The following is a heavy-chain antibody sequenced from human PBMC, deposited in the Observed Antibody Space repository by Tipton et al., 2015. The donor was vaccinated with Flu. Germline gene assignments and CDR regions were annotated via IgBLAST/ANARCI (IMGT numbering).Heavy chain of an antibody. CDR3: ARDRGSYNIHLEYHYYSGMDV. Sequence: QLVQSGVEVKKPGASVKVSCKASGYTFTNFGITWVRQAPGQGLEWMGWISGYNGDTHYAEKLQGRVTMTTDASTHTAYMELRSLKSDDTAMYYCARDRGSYNIHLEYHYYSGMDVWGQGTTVTVSS. J-gene: IGHJ6*02. D-gene: IGHD1-26*01. V-gene: IGHV1-18*01. CDR2: ISGYNGDT. CDR1: GYTFTNFG.